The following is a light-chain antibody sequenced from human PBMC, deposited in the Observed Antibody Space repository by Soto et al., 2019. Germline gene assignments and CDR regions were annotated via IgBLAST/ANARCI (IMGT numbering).Light chain of an antibody. V-gene: IGKV3-20*01. CDR2: DAS. CDR3: QQYSSSPRT. Sequence: IVFTQSPGTLSWSPGERATLPCRASQSVSTNYLAWYQQKPGQAPRLLIYDASRRATGIPDRFGGSGPGTDFTLTTSRLEPEDFAVYYCQQYSSSPRTFGQGTKVDIK. J-gene: IGKJ1*01. CDR1: QSVSTNY.